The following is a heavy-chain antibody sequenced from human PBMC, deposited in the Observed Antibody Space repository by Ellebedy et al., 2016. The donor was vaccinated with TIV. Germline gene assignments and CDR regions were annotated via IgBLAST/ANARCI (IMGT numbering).Heavy chain of an antibody. D-gene: IGHD1-7*01. CDR2: INAGNGNT. V-gene: IGHV1-3*01. J-gene: IGHJ4*02. CDR1: GYTFTGYY. CDR3: ARDRTGTSFDY. Sequence: ASVKVSCKASGYTFTGYYMHWVRQAPGQGLEWMGWINAGNGNTKYSQKFQGRVTITRDTSASTAYMELSSLRSEDTAVYYCARDRTGTSFDYWGQGTLVTVSS.